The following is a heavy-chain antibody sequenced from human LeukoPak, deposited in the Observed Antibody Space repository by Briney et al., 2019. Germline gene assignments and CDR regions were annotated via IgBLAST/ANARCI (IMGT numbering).Heavy chain of an antibody. CDR1: GFTFSTYN. Sequence: GGSLRLSCAASGFTFSTYNMNWVRQAPGKGLEWVSSISIISSYIYYADSVKGRFTISGDNAKNSLYLQMNSLRAEDTAVYYCARAEAAGGAFDYWGQGTLVTASS. V-gene: IGHV3-21*01. CDR3: ARAEAAGGAFDY. J-gene: IGHJ4*02. CDR2: ISIISSYI. D-gene: IGHD6-13*01.